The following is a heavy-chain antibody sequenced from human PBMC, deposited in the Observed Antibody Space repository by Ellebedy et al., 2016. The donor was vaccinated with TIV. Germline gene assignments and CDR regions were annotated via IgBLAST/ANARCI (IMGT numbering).Heavy chain of an antibody. V-gene: IGHV3-48*03. Sequence: GGSLRLSCAASGFSFSESEMNWVRQAPGKGLEWISYISSTGSTMYYADSVKGRFTISRDNAKSSLSLQMDSLRVEDTGFYFCARVGYGFNPLNFDYWGQGTPVTVSS. CDR2: ISSTGSTM. CDR1: GFSFSESE. D-gene: IGHD5-24*01. J-gene: IGHJ4*02. CDR3: ARVGYGFNPLNFDY.